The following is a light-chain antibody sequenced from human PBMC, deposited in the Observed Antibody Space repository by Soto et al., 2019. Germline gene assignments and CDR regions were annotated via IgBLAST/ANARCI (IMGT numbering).Light chain of an antibody. J-gene: IGKJ3*01. CDR3: QQSSSFPLT. CDR2: ATS. CDR1: QGISNW. Sequence: DIQMTQSPSFVSASVGDRVTITCRASQGISNWLAWYQQKPGKAPKLLIYATSNLQGGVPSRFSGSGSGTDFTLTIGSLQLEDSATYYCQQSSSFPLTFGPGTKVDIK. V-gene: IGKV1-12*01.